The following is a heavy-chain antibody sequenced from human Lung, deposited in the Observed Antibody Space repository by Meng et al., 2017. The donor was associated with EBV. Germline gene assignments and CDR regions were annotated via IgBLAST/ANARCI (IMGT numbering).Heavy chain of an antibody. Sequence: QTGSELRKPGDSVKVSGKGPRYPFPNYAINWVRQAPGQGLEWMGWINTDTANPTYAQGFTGRFVFSLDTSVSTAYLQISSLKAEDTAVYYCARDKIAVAGITGDYWGQGTLVTVSS. CDR2: INTDTANP. D-gene: IGHD6-19*01. J-gene: IGHJ4*02. CDR1: RYPFPNYA. V-gene: IGHV7-4-1*02. CDR3: ARDKIAVAGITGDY.